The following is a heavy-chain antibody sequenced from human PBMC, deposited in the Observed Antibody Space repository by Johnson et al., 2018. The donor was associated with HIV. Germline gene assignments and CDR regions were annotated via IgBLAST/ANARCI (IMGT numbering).Heavy chain of an antibody. D-gene: IGHD2-15*01. CDR2: TSYDGSHK. CDR3: AKGGRGDAVDI. Sequence: QVQLVESGGGVVQPGRSLRLSCAAYGFTFSSYGMHWVRQAPGKGLEWVAVTSYDGSHKYYTESVKGQFTISRDNSKNTLYLQMNSRRAEDTAVYYCAKGGRGDAVDIWGQGTMVTVSS. J-gene: IGHJ3*02. V-gene: IGHV3-30*18. CDR1: GFTFSSYG.